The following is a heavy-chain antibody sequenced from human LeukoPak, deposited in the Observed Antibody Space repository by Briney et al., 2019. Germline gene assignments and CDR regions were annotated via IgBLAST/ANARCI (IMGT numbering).Heavy chain of an antibody. CDR1: GGSVSGTSFY. CDR3: ARYSTSWYTFDY. CDR2: IYYSGST. V-gene: IGHV4-61*01. D-gene: IGHD6-13*01. J-gene: IGHJ4*02. Sequence: SETLSLTCTVSGGSVSGTSFYWSWIRQPPGKGLEWIGYIYYSGSTTYSTSLKSRVTISVDTSKNQFSLKLSSVTAADTAVYFCARYSTSWYTFDYWGQGTLVTVSS.